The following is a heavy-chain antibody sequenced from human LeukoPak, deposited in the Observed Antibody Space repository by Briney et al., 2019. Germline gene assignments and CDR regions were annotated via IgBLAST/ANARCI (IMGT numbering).Heavy chain of an antibody. CDR3: ARSTGWYPFPDY. Sequence: PGGSLRLSCAPSRFTFSDYYMSWIRQAPGKGLEWVASINQNAGEKHYVDSVKGRSTISRDNAKNSLYLQVDSLRADDTAVYYCARSTGWYPFPDYWGQGTLVIVSS. CDR1: RFTFSDYY. CDR2: INQNAGEK. V-gene: IGHV3-7*01. J-gene: IGHJ4*02. D-gene: IGHD6-19*01.